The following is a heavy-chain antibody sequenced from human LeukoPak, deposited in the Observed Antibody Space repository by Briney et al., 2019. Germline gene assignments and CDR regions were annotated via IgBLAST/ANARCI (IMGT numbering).Heavy chain of an antibody. CDR2: INHSGST. CDR3: ARDRYCSSTSCYFDAFDI. D-gene: IGHD2-2*01. Sequence: SETPSLTCAVYGGSFSGYYWSWIRQPPGKGLEWIGEINHSGSTNYNPSLKSRVTISVDTSKNQFSLKLSSVTAADTAVYYCARDRYCSSTSCYFDAFDIWGQGTMVTVSS. V-gene: IGHV4-34*01. J-gene: IGHJ3*02. CDR1: GGSFSGYY.